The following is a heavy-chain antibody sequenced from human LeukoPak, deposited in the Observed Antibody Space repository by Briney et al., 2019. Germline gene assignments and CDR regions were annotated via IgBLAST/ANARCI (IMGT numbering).Heavy chain of an antibody. Sequence: ASVKVSFKASGYTFTSYGISWVRQAPGQGLEWMGCISAYNGNTNYAQKLQGRVTMTTDTSTSTAYMELRSLRSDDTAVYYCASATPSDTDYYGMDVWGQGTTVTVSS. D-gene: IGHD2-2*01. V-gene: IGHV1-18*01. CDR1: GYTFTSYG. CDR3: ASATPSDTDYYGMDV. J-gene: IGHJ6*02. CDR2: ISAYNGNT.